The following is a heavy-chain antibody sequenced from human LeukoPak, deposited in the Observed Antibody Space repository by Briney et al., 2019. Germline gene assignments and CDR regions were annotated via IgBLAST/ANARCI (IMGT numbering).Heavy chain of an antibody. CDR1: GYTFTSYD. Sequence: ASVKVSCKASGYTFTSYDINWVRQATGQWLEWMGWMNPNSGNTGYAQKFQGRVTITRNTSISTAYMEVSSLRSEDTAVYYCARTVVPAAHDAFDIWGQGTMVTVSS. J-gene: IGHJ3*02. CDR2: MNPNSGNT. D-gene: IGHD2-2*01. CDR3: ARTVVPAAHDAFDI. V-gene: IGHV1-8*03.